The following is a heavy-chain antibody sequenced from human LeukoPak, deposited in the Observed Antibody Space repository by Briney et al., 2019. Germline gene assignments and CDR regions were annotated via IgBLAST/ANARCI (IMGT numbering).Heavy chain of an antibody. Sequence: SVKVSCKASGGTFSSYAISWVRQAPGPGLEWMGGIIPIFGTANYAQKFQGRVTITADESTSTAYMELSSLRSEDTAVYYCAKGGAYYDFSFDPWGRGTLVTVSS. V-gene: IGHV1-69*01. CDR3: AKGGAYYDFSFDP. CDR2: IIPIFGTA. D-gene: IGHD3-3*01. CDR1: GGTFSSYA. J-gene: IGHJ5*02.